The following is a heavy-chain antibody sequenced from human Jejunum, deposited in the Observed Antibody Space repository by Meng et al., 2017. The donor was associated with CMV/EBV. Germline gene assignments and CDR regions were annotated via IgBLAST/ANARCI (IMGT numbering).Heavy chain of an antibody. V-gene: IGHV3-23*01. Sequence: SYAVTWVRPSPWKELDWVSTLGAGGVRAYCADSVTGRSTISRDNSTNTLYLQINSLGADDTAVYYCAKVLNPPRMRFSYYGMDVWGQGTTVTVSS. J-gene: IGHJ6*02. CDR1: SYA. CDR2: LGAGGVRA. CDR3: AKVLNPPRMRFSYYGMDV. D-gene: IGHD3-10*01.